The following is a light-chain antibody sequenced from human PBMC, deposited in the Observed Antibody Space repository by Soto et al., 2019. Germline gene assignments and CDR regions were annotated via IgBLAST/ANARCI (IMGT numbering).Light chain of an antibody. Sequence: DIQMTQSPSTLYASVGDRVTFTCRASQSITTWLAWYQQKAGKAPKLLIHKTSSLESGVPSRFSGSGSGTEFTLTISSLQPDDFATYYCQQYETYSRTFGQGTKV. CDR1: QSITTW. J-gene: IGKJ1*01. CDR3: QQYETYSRT. V-gene: IGKV1-5*03. CDR2: KTS.